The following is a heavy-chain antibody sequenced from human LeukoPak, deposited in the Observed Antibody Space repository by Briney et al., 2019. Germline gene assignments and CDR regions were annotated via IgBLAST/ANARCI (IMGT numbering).Heavy chain of an antibody. CDR3: ARVPYYPGPNDY. CDR2: ISAYNGNT. CDR1: GYTFTSYG. J-gene: IGHJ4*02. D-gene: IGHD3-16*01. Sequence: ASVKVSCKASGYTFTSYGISWVRQAPGQGLEWMGWISAYNGNTNYAQKLQGRVTMTTDTSTGTAYMELRSLRSDDTAVYYCARVPYYPGPNDYWGQGTLVTVSS. V-gene: IGHV1-18*01.